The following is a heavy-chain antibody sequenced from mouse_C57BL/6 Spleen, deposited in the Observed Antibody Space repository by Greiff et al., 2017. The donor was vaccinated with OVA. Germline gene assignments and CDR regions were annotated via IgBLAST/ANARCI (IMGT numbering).Heavy chain of an antibody. V-gene: IGHV1-59*01. D-gene: IGHD2-3*01. J-gene: IGHJ2*01. Sequence: VQLQQPGAELVRPGTSVKLSCKASGYTFTSYWMHWVKQRPGQGLEWIGVIDPSDSYTNYNQKFKGKATLTVDTSSSTAYMQLSSLTSEDSAVYYCSRSPLDGYYVDYWGQGTTLTVSS. CDR3: SRSPLDGYYVDY. CDR2: IDPSDSYT. CDR1: GYTFTSYW.